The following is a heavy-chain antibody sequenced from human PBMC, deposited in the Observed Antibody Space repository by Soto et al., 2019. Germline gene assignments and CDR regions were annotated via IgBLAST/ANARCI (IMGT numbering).Heavy chain of an antibody. Sequence: PSETLSLTCTVSGDSISSGDYYWSWVRQSPGKGLEWIGCIYYSGTTYYNPSLETRLTMSVDTSKNQFSLRLSSVTAADTAVYYCARFPNYYDTSGYAGWGQGTLVT. V-gene: IGHV4-30-4*01. CDR2: IYYSGTT. CDR3: ARFPNYYDTSGYAG. J-gene: IGHJ4*02. CDR1: GDSISSGDYY. D-gene: IGHD3-22*01.